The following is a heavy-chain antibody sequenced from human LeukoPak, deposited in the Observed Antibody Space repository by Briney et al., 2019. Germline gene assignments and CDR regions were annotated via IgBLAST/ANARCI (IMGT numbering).Heavy chain of an antibody. CDR2: IYYSGST. D-gene: IGHD5-18*01. J-gene: IGHJ4*02. CDR1: GGSISSFY. CDR3: ARSRPTTVMVTLPKYYFDY. Sequence: SETLSLTCTVSGGSISSFYWSWIRQPPGKELEWLGYIYYSGSTNYNPSLKSRVTISIDTSKNQFSLKLSSVTAADTAVYYCARSRPTTVMVTLPKYYFDYWGQGTLVTVSS. V-gene: IGHV4-59*01.